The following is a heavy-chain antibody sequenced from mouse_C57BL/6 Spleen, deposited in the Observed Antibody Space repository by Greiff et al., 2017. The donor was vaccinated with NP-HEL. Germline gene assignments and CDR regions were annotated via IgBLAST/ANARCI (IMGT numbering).Heavy chain of an antibody. D-gene: IGHD6-1*01. CDR1: GYTFTDYE. J-gene: IGHJ3*01. V-gene: IGHV1-15*01. Sequence: QVQLQQSGAELVRPGASVTLSCKASGYTFTDYEMHWVKQTPVHGLEWIGAIDPETGGTAYNQKFKGKAILTADKSSSTAYMELRSLTSEDSAVYYCTRFFLLAYGGQGTLVTVSA. CDR3: TRFFLLAY. CDR2: IDPETGGT.